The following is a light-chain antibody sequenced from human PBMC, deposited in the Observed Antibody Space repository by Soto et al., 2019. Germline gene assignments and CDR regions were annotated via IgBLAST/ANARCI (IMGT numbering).Light chain of an antibody. CDR2: GPS. CDR3: QQYGSSPPIT. J-gene: IGKJ5*01. CDR1: QAISGKY. V-gene: IGKV3-20*01. Sequence: EIVLTQSPGTLALSAGEGASLSCRAGQAISGKYLAWYQHKPGQAPRLLMYGPSSRATGIPDRFSGSGSGTDFTLTISRLEHEDFAVYYCQQYGSSPPITFGQGTRLEIK.